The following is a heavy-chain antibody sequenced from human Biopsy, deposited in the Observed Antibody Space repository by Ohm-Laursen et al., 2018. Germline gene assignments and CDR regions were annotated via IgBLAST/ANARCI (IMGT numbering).Heavy chain of an antibody. Sequence: PSDTLSLTCPVSGGSISSYYWNWIRQPAGKGLEWIGRIYTSGSTNFNPSLKSRVTMSIDTSKNQFSLRLSSVTAADTAVYYCARAAFGPFDSWGQGALVTVSS. CDR1: GGSISSYY. CDR3: ARAAFGPFDS. V-gene: IGHV4-4*07. J-gene: IGHJ4*02. CDR2: IYTSGST. D-gene: IGHD3-16*01.